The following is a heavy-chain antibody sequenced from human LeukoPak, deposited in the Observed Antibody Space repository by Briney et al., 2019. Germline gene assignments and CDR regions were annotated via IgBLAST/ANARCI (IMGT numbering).Heavy chain of an antibody. CDR3: AGPLDQVGFDP. Sequence: ASVKVSCKASGYTFTGYYLHWVRQAPGQGLEWMGWIYPKTGGTSYAQKFQGRVTMTRDTSISTAYMELIGLRSDDTDVYYCAGPLDQVGFDPWGQGTLGSVSS. V-gene: IGHV1-2*02. J-gene: IGHJ5*02. CDR1: GYTFTGYY. CDR2: IYPKTGGT. D-gene: IGHD2-2*03.